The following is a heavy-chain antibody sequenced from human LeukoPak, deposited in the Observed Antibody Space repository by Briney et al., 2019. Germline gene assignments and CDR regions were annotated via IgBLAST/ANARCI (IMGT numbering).Heavy chain of an antibody. V-gene: IGHV4-30-4*01. CDR1: GGSISSGDYY. J-gene: IGHJ6*02. Sequence: PSETLSLTCTVSGGSISSGDYYWSWIRQPPGKGLEWVGYIYYSGSTYYNPSLKSRVTISVDTSKNQFSLKLSSVTAADTAVYYCTSFLSQPYYYYGMDVWGQGTTVTVSS. CDR3: TSFLSQPYYYYGMDV. CDR2: IYYSGST.